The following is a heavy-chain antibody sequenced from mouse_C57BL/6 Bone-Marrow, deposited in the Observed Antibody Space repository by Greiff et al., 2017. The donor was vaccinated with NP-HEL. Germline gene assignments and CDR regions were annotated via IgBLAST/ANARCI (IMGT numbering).Heavy chain of an antibody. V-gene: IGHV1-26*01. CDR2: INPNNGGT. Sequence: VQLQQSGPELVKPGASVKISCKASGYTFTDYYMNWVKQSHGKSLEWIGDINPNNGGTSYNQKFKGKATLTVDKSSSTAYMELRSLTSEDSAVYYCARSHTTVVATDWYFDVWGTGTTVTVSS. J-gene: IGHJ1*03. CDR3: ARSHTTVVATDWYFDV. D-gene: IGHD1-1*01. CDR1: GYTFTDYY.